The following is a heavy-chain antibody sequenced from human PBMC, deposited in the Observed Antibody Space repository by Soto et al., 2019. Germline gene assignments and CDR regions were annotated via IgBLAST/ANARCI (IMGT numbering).Heavy chain of an antibody. Sequence: QVQLQESGPGLVKPSGTLSLTCAVSGDSISGSNWWSWVRQSPGKGLEWIGEIYHSGNTNYNPSLKGRATISLVKSKKQFSWRLNSVTAADTPVYYCVRVVWGVPAPGTSGWFDPWGQGTLVTVSS. V-gene: IGHV4-4*02. J-gene: IGHJ5*02. CDR1: GDSISGSNW. CDR3: VRVVWGVPAPGTSGWFDP. D-gene: IGHD6-13*01. CDR2: IYHSGNT.